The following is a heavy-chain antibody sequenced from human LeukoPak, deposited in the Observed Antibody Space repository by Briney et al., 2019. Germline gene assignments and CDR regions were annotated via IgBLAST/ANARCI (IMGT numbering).Heavy chain of an antibody. V-gene: IGHV3-21*01. D-gene: IGHD5-24*01. J-gene: IGHJ6*03. CDR1: GFTFSSYS. Sequence: GGSLRLSCAASGFTFSSYSMNWVRQTPGKGLEWVSSISSSSSYIYYADSVKGRFTISRDNSKNTLYLQMNSLRAEDTAVYSCARDRDGYNNYYYYYYMDVWGKGTTVTVSS. CDR3: ARDRDGYNNYYYYYYMDV. CDR2: ISSSSSYI.